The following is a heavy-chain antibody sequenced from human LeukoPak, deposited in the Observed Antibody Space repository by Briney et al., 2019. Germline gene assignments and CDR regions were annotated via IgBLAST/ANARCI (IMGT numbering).Heavy chain of an antibody. V-gene: IGHV1-3*01. Sequence: ASVKVSCKVSGYTFTSYAMHWVRQAPGQRLEWMGWINAGNGNTKYSQKFQGRVTITRDTSASTAYMELSSLRSEDTAVYYCARLSGYSYGASYFDYWGQGTLVTVSS. CDR1: GYTFTSYA. D-gene: IGHD5-18*01. J-gene: IGHJ4*02. CDR2: INAGNGNT. CDR3: ARLSGYSYGASYFDY.